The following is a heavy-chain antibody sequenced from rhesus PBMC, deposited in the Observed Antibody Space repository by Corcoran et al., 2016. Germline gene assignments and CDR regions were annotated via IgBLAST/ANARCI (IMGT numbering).Heavy chain of an antibody. V-gene: IGHV4-127*01. CDR3: ARSGTDYEDDYGYYDFDY. CDR2: IGVSSGST. CDR1: GYSISSGYG. Sequence: QVQLQQWGEGLVKPSETLSLTCAVSGYSISSGYGWSWIRPPPGQGLEWIGYIGVSSGSTNYTPSLMSRFTIAKDTSKNQFSLMLSSVTAADTAVYYWARSGTDYEDDYGYYDFDYWGQGVLVTVSS. J-gene: IGHJ4*01. D-gene: IGHD3-9*01.